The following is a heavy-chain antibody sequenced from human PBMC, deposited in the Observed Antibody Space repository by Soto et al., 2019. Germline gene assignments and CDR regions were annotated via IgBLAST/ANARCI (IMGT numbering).Heavy chain of an antibody. Sequence: QVQLVESGGGVVQPGRSLRLSCAASGFTFSSYAMHWVRQAPGKGLEWVAVISYDGSNKYYADSVKGRFTISRDNSKNTLYLQMNSLRAEDTAVYYCARESYLIPLYYYYYGMDVWGQGTTVTVSS. CDR2: ISYDGSNK. D-gene: IGHD3-10*01. CDR3: ARESYLIPLYYYYYGMDV. J-gene: IGHJ6*02. V-gene: IGHV3-30-3*01. CDR1: GFTFSSYA.